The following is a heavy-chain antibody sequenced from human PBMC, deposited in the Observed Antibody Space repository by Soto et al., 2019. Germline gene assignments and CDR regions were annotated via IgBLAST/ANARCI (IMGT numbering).Heavy chain of an antibody. J-gene: IGHJ4*02. CDR1: GYTFTIYG. V-gene: IGHV1-18*01. CDR3: ARDHYDFWSGDDSSSFLY. Sequence: ASVKVTCTASGYTFTIYGISWVRQAPGQGLEWMGWISAYNGNTNYAQKLQGRVTMTTDTSTSTAYMELRSLRSDDTAVYYCARDHYDFWSGDDSSSFLYWGQGTLVTVSS. D-gene: IGHD3-3*01. CDR2: ISAYNGNT.